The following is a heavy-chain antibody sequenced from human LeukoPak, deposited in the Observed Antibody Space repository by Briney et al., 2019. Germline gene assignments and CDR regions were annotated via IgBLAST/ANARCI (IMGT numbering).Heavy chain of an antibody. CDR3: TKIPHSLYGSGSRYFDY. J-gene: IGHJ4*02. V-gene: IGHV3-53*01. CDR1: GFTVSSNS. D-gene: IGHD3-10*01. CDR2: IYSDNT. Sequence: PGGSLRLSCTVSGFTVSSNSMSWVRQAPGKGLEWVSFIYSDNTHYSDSVKGRFTISRDNSKNTLYLQMNSLRADDTAVFFCTKIPHSLYGSGSRYFDYWGQGALVIVSS.